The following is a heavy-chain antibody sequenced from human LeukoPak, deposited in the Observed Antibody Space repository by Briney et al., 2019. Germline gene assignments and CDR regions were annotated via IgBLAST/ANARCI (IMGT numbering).Heavy chain of an antibody. Sequence: SETLSPTCTVSGGSISSYYWSWIRQPPGKGLEWIGYIFYSGSTKYNPSLQSRVTISVDTSKDQFSLRLSSVTAADTALYYCARGRSGGFSYYYYMDVWGKGTTVTVSS. CDR3: ARGRSGGFSYYYYMDV. CDR1: GGSISSYY. D-gene: IGHD6-25*01. CDR2: IFYSGST. J-gene: IGHJ6*03. V-gene: IGHV4-59*01.